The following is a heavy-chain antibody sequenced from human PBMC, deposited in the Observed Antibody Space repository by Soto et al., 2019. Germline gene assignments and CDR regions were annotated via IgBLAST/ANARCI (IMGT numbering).Heavy chain of an antibody. CDR3: AKELDYDILTGYSDYFDY. J-gene: IGHJ4*02. CDR1: GDTFSSNA. Sequence: PGGSLRLSCAASGDTFSSNAMSWIRQAPGKGLEWVSAISAGGGTTSYSGSVKGRFTISRDNSKNTLYLQMNTLKAEDTAVYYCAKELDYDILTGYSDYFDYWGQGTLVTVSS. CDR2: ISAGGGTT. D-gene: IGHD3-9*01. V-gene: IGHV3-23*01.